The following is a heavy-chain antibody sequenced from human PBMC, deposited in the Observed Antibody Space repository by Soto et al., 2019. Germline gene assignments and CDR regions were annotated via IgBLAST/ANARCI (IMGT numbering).Heavy chain of an antibody. V-gene: IGHV3-23*01. CDR3: AKGRYGDY. J-gene: IGHJ4*02. CDR1: GFTFSSYA. Sequence: EAQLLESGGGLVQPGGSLRLSCAASGFTFSSYAMSCVRQAPGKGLEWVSAISGSGGSTYYADSVKGRFTISRDDSKNTLYLQLNSLRAEDTAVYYCAKGRYGDYCGQGTLVTVSS. D-gene: IGHD4-17*01. CDR2: ISGSGGST.